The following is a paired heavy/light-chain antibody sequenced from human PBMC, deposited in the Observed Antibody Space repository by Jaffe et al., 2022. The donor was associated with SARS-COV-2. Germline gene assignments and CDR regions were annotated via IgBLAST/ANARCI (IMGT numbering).Light chain of an antibody. V-gene: IGKV3-20*01. CDR2: GAS. J-gene: IGKJ1*01. CDR3: QQYGNSPWT. CDR1: QTVSSSY. Sequence: EIVLTQSPGTLSLSPGERATLSCWASQTVSSSYLAWYQQKPGLAPRLLIYGASNRATGIPDRFSGSGSGTDFSLTISRLEPEDFAVYYCQQYGNSPWTFGQGTKVEIK.
Heavy chain of an antibody. J-gene: IGHJ3*02. CDR3: ARPKTVGAFDAFDI. CDR2: IYPGVSDT. CDR1: GYSFTIYW. Sequence: EVQLVQSGAEVKKPGESLKISCKGSGYSFTIYWIAWVRQMPGKGLEWMGIIYPGVSDTRYSPSFQGQVTISADKSITTAYLEWSSLKASDTAMYYCARPKTVGAFDAFDIWGQGTLVTVSS. D-gene: IGHD3-16*01. V-gene: IGHV5-51*01.